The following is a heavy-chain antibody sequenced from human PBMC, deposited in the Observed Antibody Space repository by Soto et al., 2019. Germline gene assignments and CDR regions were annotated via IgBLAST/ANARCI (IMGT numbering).Heavy chain of an antibody. CDR3: AKDRDDYRNYVFDY. D-gene: IGHD4-4*01. Sequence: EVQLLESGGGLVQPGGSLRLSCAASGFTFTNYAMTWVRQAPGKGLEWVSVSSGSGSGGSTNYADSVKGRFTISRDNSKNTLYLQMNSLRVEDTDVYYCAKDRDDYRNYVFDYWGQGTLVTDSS. V-gene: IGHV3-23*01. J-gene: IGHJ4*02. CDR2: SSGSGSGGST. CDR1: GFTFTNYA.